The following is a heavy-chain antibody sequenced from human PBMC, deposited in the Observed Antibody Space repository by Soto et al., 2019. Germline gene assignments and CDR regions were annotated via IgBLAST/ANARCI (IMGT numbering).Heavy chain of an antibody. Sequence: ASVKVSCKASGYTFTSYGISWVRQAPGQGLEWMGWISAYNGNTNYAQKLQGRVTMTTDTSTSTAYMKLRSLRSDDTAVYYCARDEIGIAAAGYGMDVWGQGTTVTVS. CDR2: ISAYNGNT. D-gene: IGHD6-13*01. CDR1: GYTFTSYG. V-gene: IGHV1-18*01. J-gene: IGHJ6*02. CDR3: ARDEIGIAAAGYGMDV.